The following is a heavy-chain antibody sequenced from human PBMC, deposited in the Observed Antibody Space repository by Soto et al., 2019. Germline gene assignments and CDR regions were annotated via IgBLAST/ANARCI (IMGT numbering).Heavy chain of an antibody. V-gene: IGHV2-5*01. CDR2: IYWTDDK. D-gene: IGHD2-15*01. J-gene: IGHJ4*02. CDR3: AHRSSWPLKGLEY. Sequence: QITLKESGPTLVKPTQNLPLTCTFSGFSLRSSGVGVCWFRQPPGKALECLALIYWTDDKRYSPSLKIRLTITKDTSKNQVVLTMTTMDPVDTATYYGAHRSSWPLKGLEYWGQGILVTVSS. CDR1: GFSLRSSGVG.